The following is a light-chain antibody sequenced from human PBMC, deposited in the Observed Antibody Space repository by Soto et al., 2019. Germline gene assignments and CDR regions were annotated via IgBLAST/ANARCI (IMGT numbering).Light chain of an antibody. CDR2: DAS. Sequence: DIQMTQSPSSLSGSVGDRVTITCQARQDVSNYLNWYQQKPGKPPKLLIYDASNLEAGVPSRFSGNGSGTDFTFTISSLQPEDIATYYCQQYHNLLLTFGGGTKVEI. J-gene: IGKJ4*01. CDR3: QQYHNLLLT. V-gene: IGKV1-33*01. CDR1: QDVSNY.